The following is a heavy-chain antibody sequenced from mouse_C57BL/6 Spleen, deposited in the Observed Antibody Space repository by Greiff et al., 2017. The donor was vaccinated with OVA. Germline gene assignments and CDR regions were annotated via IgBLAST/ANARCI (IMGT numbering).Heavy chain of an antibody. CDR2: ISYSGST. V-gene: IGHV3-1*01. CDR3: ARGPYGNFDY. J-gene: IGHJ2*01. CDR1: GYSITSGYD. Sequence: VQLKQSGPGMVKPSQSLSLTCTVTGYSITSGYDWHWIRHFPGNKLEWMGYISYSGSTNYNPSLKSRISITHDTSKNHFFLKLNSVTTEDTATYYCARGPYGNFDYWGQGTTLTVSS. D-gene: IGHD2-1*01.